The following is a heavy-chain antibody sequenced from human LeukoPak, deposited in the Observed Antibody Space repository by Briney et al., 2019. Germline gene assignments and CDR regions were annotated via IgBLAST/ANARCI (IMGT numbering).Heavy chain of an antibody. CDR2: INHSGST. J-gene: IGHJ6*03. CDR1: GGSFSGYY. CDR3: ARSLPYYYYMDV. Sequence: SETLSLTCAVYGGSFSGYYWSWIRQPPGKGLGWIGEINHSGSTNYNPSLKSRVTISVDTSKNQFSLKLSSVTAADTAVYYCARSLPYYYYMDVWGKGTTVTISS. V-gene: IGHV4-34*01.